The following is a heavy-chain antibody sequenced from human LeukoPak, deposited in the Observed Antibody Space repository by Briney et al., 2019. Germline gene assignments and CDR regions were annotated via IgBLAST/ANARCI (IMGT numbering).Heavy chain of an antibody. D-gene: IGHD6-13*01. V-gene: IGHV4-59*01. Sequence: SETLSLTCTVSDGSINGYYWSWIWQPPGKGLEWIGYMYSGGTTNYSPSLKSRVTISEDMSKNQFSLKLTSVTAADTAVYYCARHSGHSSTNDAFDIWGQGTMVIVSS. CDR3: ARHSGHSSTNDAFDI. CDR2: MYSGGTT. J-gene: IGHJ3*02. CDR1: DGSINGYY.